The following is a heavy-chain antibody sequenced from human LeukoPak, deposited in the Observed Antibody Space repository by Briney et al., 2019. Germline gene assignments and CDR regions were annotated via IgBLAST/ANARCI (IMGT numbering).Heavy chain of an antibody. J-gene: IGHJ4*02. CDR1: GFTFSSHA. D-gene: IGHD5-24*01. Sequence: GGSLRLSCAASGFTFSSHAMNWVRQAPGKGLEWVSIISGSGISTYYADSVKGRFTISRDNSKNTLYPQMNSLRAEDTAVYYCAKDQNGYNKPADYWGQGTLVTVSS. CDR2: ISGSGIST. CDR3: AKDQNGYNKPADY. V-gene: IGHV3-23*01.